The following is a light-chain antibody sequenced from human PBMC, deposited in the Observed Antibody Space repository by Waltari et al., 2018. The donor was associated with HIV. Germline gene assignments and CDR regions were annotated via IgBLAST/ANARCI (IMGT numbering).Light chain of an antibody. V-gene: IGKV3-20*01. Sequence: EIVLTQSPATLSVSPGERITIPCRASQALPTNRLAWYQQKPGQAPRLFLYGVSSRATDVSDRFSATGSGTEFTLTINRLEPEDFAIYYCQHYATSPPTCIFGQGTRLEI. CDR2: GVS. CDR1: QALPTNR. J-gene: IGKJ2*02. CDR3: QHYATSPPTCI.